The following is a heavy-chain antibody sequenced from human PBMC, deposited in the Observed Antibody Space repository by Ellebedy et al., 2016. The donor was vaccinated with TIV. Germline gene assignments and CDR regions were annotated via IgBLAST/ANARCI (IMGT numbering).Heavy chain of an antibody. J-gene: IGHJ6*03. Sequence: GGSLRLXXAASGFAFNNYLMHWVRQAPGKGLEWVAVICNDGSNEDYAASVKGRFTISRDDSNNTLFLQMNSLRGEDTAVYFCARPDSEDNYMDVWGKGTAVTVSS. V-gene: IGHV3-33*01. CDR3: ARPDSEDNYMDV. CDR2: ICNDGSNE. CDR1: GFAFNNYL.